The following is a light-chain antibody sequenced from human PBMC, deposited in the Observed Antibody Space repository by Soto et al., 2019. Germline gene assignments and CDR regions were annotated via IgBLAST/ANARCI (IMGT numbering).Light chain of an antibody. J-gene: IGKJ3*01. CDR3: QQYGSSLFT. CDR1: QSVSSSY. V-gene: IGKV3-20*01. CDR2: GAS. Sequence: EIVLTQSPGTLSLSPGERATLSCRASQSVSSSYFAWYQQKPGQAPRLLIYGASSMATGIPDRFSGSGSGTDFTLNISRLEPEDFAVYYCQQYGSSLFTFGPGTKVDIK.